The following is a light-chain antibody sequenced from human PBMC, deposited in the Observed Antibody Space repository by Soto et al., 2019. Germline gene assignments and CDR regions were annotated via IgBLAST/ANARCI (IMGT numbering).Light chain of an antibody. CDR3: SSYTSSSTWV. Sequence: QSALTQPASVSGSPGQSITISCTGTSSDVGGYDYVCWYQQHPGKAPEVTIYDVSNRPSGVSDRFSGSKSGNTASLTISGLQAEDEADYYCSSYTSSSTWVFGGGTQLTVL. CDR2: DVS. J-gene: IGLJ3*02. V-gene: IGLV2-14*01. CDR1: SSDVGGYDY.